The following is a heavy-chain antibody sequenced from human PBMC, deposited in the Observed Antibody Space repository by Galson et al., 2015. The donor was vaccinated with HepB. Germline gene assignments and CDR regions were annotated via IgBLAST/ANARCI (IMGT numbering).Heavy chain of an antibody. Sequence: SVKVSCKASGYTFTSYGISWVRQAPGQGLEWMGWISAYNGNTNYAQKLQGRVTMTTDTSTSTAYMELRSLRSDDTAVYYCARGGIQRSFWPTTGKYYFDYWGQGTLVTVSS. J-gene: IGHJ4*02. CDR1: GYTFTSYG. CDR3: ARGGIQRSFWPTTGKYYFDY. CDR2: ISAYNGNT. D-gene: IGHD1-14*01. V-gene: IGHV1-18*01.